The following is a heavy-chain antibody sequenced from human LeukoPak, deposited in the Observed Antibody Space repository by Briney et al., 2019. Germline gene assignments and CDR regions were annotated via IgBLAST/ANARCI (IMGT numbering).Heavy chain of an antibody. V-gene: IGHV6-1*01. J-gene: IGHJ5*01. Sequence: SQTLSLTCAISGDSVSSKNGAWNWIRQSPSRGLEWLGRTYYRSKWYDEYADSVKGRITISPDTSKNQFSLHVYSVTPEDTAVYYCARNLGTSGWYTFDFWGQGTLVTVSS. D-gene: IGHD6-19*01. CDR2: TYYRSKWYD. CDR1: GDSVSSKNGA. CDR3: ARNLGTSGWYTFDF.